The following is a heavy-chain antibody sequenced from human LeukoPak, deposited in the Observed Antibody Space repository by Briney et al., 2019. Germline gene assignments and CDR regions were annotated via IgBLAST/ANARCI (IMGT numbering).Heavy chain of an antibody. J-gene: IGHJ6*02. CDR2: ISSSGSSI. V-gene: IGHV3-48*03. D-gene: IGHD2-15*01. CDR1: GFTFSSFE. Sequence: GGSLRLSCAVSGFTFSSFEMNWVRQAPGKGLEWVSYISSSGSSIYYADSVKGRFTISRDNAKNSLYLQMNSLGAGDTAVYYRARACGASCYAVDYYYYGMDVWGQGTTVTVSS. CDR3: ARACGASCYAVDYYYYGMDV.